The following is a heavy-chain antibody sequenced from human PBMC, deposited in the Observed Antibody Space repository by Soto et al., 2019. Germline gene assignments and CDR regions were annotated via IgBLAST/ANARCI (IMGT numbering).Heavy chain of an antibody. CDR2: IYYSGST. J-gene: IGHJ6*02. CDR3: AREMDYYGSGSSRELKPYYYYGMDV. Sequence: SETLSLTCTVSGGSISSGDYYWSWIRQPPGKGLEWIGYIYYSGSTYYNPSLKSRVTISVDTSKNQFSLKLSSVTAADTAVYYCAREMDYYGSGSSRELKPYYYYGMDVWGQGTTVTVSS. V-gene: IGHV4-30-4*01. CDR1: GGSISSGDYY. D-gene: IGHD3-10*01.